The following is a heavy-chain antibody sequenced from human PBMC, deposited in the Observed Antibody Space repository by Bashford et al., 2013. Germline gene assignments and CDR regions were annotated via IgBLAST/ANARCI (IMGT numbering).Heavy chain of an antibody. J-gene: IGHJ4*02. CDR2: ISAYNGNT. D-gene: IGHD3-3*01. CDR3: ARVPNPYDFWSGYYVFFDY. Sequence: ASVKVSCKASGYTFTSYGISWVRQAPGQGLEWMGWISAYNGNTNYAQKLQGRVTMTTDTSTSTAYMELRSLRSDDTAVYYCARVPNPYDFWSGYYVFFDYWGQGTLVTVSS. V-gene: IGHV1-18*01. CDR1: GYTFTSYG.